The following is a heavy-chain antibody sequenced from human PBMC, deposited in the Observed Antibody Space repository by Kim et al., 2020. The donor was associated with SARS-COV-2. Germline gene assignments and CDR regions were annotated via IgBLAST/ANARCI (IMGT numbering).Heavy chain of an antibody. CDR1: GFTFSDHY. Sequence: GGSLRLSCAASGFTFSDHYMDWVRQAPGKGLEWVGRTRNKANSYTTEYAASVKGRFTISRDDSKNSLYLQMNSLKTEDTAVYYCARGRAYYDSSGYSFDYWGQGTLVTVSS. CDR2: TRNKANSYTT. J-gene: IGHJ4*02. D-gene: IGHD3-22*01. V-gene: IGHV3-72*01. CDR3: ARGRAYYDSSGYSFDY.